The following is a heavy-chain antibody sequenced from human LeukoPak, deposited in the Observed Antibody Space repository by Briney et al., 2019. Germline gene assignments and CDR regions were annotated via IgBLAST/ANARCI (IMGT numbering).Heavy chain of an antibody. CDR2: TYYRSKWYN. J-gene: IGHJ4*02. CDR1: GDXVSSSSAT. Sequence: SQTLSLTCAISGDXVSSSSATWSWIRQSPSRGLECLGRTYYRSKWYNDYAVSVRSRITINPDTSKNQFSLYLNSVTPEDTAVYYCARGWNYIDSWGQGTLVTVSS. CDR3: ARGWNYIDS. D-gene: IGHD1-1*01. V-gene: IGHV6-1*01.